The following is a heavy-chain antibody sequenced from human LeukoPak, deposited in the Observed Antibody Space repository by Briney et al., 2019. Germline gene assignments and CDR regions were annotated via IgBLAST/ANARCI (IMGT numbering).Heavy chain of an antibody. CDR3: ARDGTDYGGDY. CDR1: GFTFSSYA. V-gene: IGHV3-30*04. J-gene: IGHJ4*02. D-gene: IGHD4-17*01. Sequence: GRSLRLPCAASGFTFSSYAMHWVRQAPGKGLEWVAVISYDGSNKYYADSVKGRFTISRDNSKNTLYLQMNSLRAEDTAVYYCARDGTDYGGDYWGQGTLVTVSS. CDR2: ISYDGSNK.